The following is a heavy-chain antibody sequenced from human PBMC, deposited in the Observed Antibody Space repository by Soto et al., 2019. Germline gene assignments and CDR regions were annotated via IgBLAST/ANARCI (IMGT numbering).Heavy chain of an antibody. CDR3: ARSDRGRYNWFDP. D-gene: IGHD6-25*01. J-gene: IGHJ5*02. CDR2: IYYSGST. CDR1: GGSIISYY. Sequence: PSETLSLTCTVSGGSIISYYWSWILQPPGKGLEWIGYIYYSGSTNYNPSLKSRVTISVDTSKNQFSLKLSSVTAADTAVYYCARSDRGRYNWFDPWGQGTLVTVSS. V-gene: IGHV4-59*01.